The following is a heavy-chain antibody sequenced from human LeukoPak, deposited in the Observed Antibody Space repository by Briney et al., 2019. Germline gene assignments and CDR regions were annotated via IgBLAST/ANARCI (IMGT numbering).Heavy chain of an antibody. CDR3: ASDYCSGGSCYSDYAFDI. CDR1: NASISSYY. Sequence: SETLSLTCTVSNASISSYYWSWIRQPPGRGLEWIGYIYYSGSTNYNPSLKSRVTISVDTSKNQFSLKLRSVTAADTAVYYCASDYCSGGSCYSDYAFDIWGQGTMVTVSS. D-gene: IGHD2-15*01. CDR2: IYYSGST. J-gene: IGHJ3*02. V-gene: IGHV4-59*01.